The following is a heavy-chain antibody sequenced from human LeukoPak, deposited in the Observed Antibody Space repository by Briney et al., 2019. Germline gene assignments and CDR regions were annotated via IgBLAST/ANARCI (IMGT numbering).Heavy chain of an antibody. CDR2: ISGSGGNT. Sequence: PGGSLRLSCAASGFTFSSYAMSWVRQAPGKGLEWVSAISGSGGNTYYADSVKGRFTISRDNSKNTLNLQMNSLGAEDTAVYYCAKGGGGDYDAFDIWGQGTMVTVSS. J-gene: IGHJ3*02. CDR1: GFTFSSYA. D-gene: IGHD2-21*02. CDR3: AKGGGGDYDAFDI. V-gene: IGHV3-23*01.